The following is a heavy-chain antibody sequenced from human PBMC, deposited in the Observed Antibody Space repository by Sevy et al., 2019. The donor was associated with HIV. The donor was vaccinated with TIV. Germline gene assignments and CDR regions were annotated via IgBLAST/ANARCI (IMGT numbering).Heavy chain of an antibody. CDR3: TKDMVTFGGIIANSPGGFDI. D-gene: IGHD3-16*02. CDR2: LPYDGSKE. J-gene: IGHJ3*02. CDR1: GFRFSSYG. Sequence: GGSLRLSCAASGFRFSSYGMNWVRRAPGKGLEWVAFLPYDGSKEDYAPSVKGRFTISRDNSKNTLYLQMNSLRAEDTAVYYCTKDMVTFGGIIANSPGGFDIWGQGTMVTVSS. V-gene: IGHV3-30*02.